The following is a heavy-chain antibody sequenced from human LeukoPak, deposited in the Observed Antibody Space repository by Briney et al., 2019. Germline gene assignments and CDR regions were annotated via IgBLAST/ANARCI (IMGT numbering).Heavy chain of an antibody. D-gene: IGHD3-22*01. CDR2: MNPNSGNT. J-gene: IGHJ4*02. V-gene: IGHV1-8*01. CDR3: ARGGRRYYYDSSGYYS. CDR1: GYTFTSYD. Sequence: ASVKVSCKASGYTFTSYDINWVRQATGQGLEWMGWMNPNSGNTGYAQKFQGRVTMTRNTSISTAYMELSSLRSEDTAVYYCARGGRRYYYDSSGYYSWGQGTLVTVSS.